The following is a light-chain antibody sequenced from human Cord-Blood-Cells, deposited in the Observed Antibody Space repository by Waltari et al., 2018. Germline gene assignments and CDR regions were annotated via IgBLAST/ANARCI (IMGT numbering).Light chain of an antibody. CDR3: QQYDNPLYT. V-gene: IGKV1-33*01. CDR1: QDISNY. J-gene: IGKJ2*01. CDR2: DAS. Sequence: DIQMTKSPSSLSASVGDRVTITCQARQDISNYLNWYQQKPGKAPKLLIYDASNLETGVPSRFSGSGSGTDFTFTISSLQPEDIATYYCQQYDNPLYTFGQGTKLEIK.